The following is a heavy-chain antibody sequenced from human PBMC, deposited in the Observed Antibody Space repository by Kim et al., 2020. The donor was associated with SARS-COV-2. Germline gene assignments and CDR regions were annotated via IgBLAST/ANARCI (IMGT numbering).Heavy chain of an antibody. J-gene: IGHJ6*03. V-gene: IGHV4-39*01. CDR2: IYYSGST. Sequence: SETLSLTCTVSGGSISTSSYYWGWIRQPPGKGLEWIGSIYYSGSTYYNPSLKSRVTISVDTSKDHFSLKLRSVTAADTAVYYCARQPYCSSTSCYPYYHYMDVWGKGTTVTVSS. D-gene: IGHD2-2*01. CDR1: GGSISTSSYY. CDR3: ARQPYCSSTSCYPYYHYMDV.